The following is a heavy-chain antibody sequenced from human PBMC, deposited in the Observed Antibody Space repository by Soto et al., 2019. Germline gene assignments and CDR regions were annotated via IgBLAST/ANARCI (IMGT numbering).Heavy chain of an antibody. CDR3: AFHDDGGKDYYYYGMDV. Sequence: QVQLVQSGAEVKKPGSSVKVSCKASGGTFSSYAISWVRQAPGQGLEWMGGIIPIFGTANYAQKFQGRVTITADESTSTAYMELSSLRSEDTAVYYCAFHDDGGKDYYYYGMDVWGQGTTVTVSS. CDR1: GGTFSSYA. V-gene: IGHV1-69*01. D-gene: IGHD4-17*01. J-gene: IGHJ6*02. CDR2: IIPIFGTA.